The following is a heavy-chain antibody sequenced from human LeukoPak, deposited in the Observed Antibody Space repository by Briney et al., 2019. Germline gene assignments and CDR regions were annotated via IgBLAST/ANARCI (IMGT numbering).Heavy chain of an antibody. CDR2: IYTSGST. V-gene: IGHV4-4*07. Sequence: PSETLSLTCTVSGGSISSYYWSWIRQPAGKGLEWIGRIYTSGSTNYNPSLKSRVTISVDKSKNQFSLKLSSVTAADTAVYHCARVNYGSGSYYTRRYYYMDVWGKGTTVTVSS. D-gene: IGHD3-10*01. J-gene: IGHJ6*03. CDR1: GGSISSYY. CDR3: ARVNYGSGSYYTRRYYYMDV.